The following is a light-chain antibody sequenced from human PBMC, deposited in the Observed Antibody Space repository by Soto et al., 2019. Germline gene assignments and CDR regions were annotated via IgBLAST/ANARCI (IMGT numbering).Light chain of an antibody. CDR3: QSYDNSLNEWV. V-gene: IGLV1-40*01. Sequence: QSVLTQPPSVSGAPGQRVTISCTGTASSIAARYDVHWYQQIPGTAPKLLISGNNNRPSGVPDRFSASKSGISASLAITGLQADDEAEYYCQSYDNSLNEWVFGGGTKLTVL. J-gene: IGLJ3*02. CDR2: GNN. CDR1: ASSIAARYD.